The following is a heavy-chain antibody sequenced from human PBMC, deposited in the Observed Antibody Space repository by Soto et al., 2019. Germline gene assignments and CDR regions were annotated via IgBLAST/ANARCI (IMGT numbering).Heavy chain of an antibody. J-gene: IGHJ5*02. CDR1: GYRYTRYD. CDR3: ARDSAAKFYDSSSYYPHFDP. Sequence: ASVKVSCAACGYRYTRYDISWVRQATGQGLEWMGWMNPNSGNTGYAQKFQGRVTMTRNTSITTAYMELSSLRSEDTAVYYCARDSAAKFYDSSSYYPHFDPWGQGTLVTVSS. CDR2: MNPNSGNT. D-gene: IGHD3-22*01. V-gene: IGHV1-8*01.